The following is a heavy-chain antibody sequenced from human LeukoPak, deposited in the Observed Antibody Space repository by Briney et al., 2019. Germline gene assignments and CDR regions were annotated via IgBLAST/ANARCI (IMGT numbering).Heavy chain of an antibody. Sequence: PSETLSLTCTVSGGSISSSSYYWSWIRQPAGKGLEWIGRIYTSGSTNYNPSLKSRVTMSVDTSKNQFSLKLSSVTAADTAVYYCTREPMVPYYGMDVWGQGTTVTVSS. CDR1: GGSISSSSYY. CDR3: TREPMVPYYGMDV. D-gene: IGHD3-10*01. CDR2: IYTSGST. J-gene: IGHJ6*02. V-gene: IGHV4-61*02.